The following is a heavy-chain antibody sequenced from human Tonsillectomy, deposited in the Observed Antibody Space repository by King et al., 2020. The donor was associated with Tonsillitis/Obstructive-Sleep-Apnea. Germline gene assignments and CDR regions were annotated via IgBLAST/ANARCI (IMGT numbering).Heavy chain of an antibody. J-gene: IGHJ4*02. CDR2: IKKDGSEK. Sequence: VQLVESGGGLVQPGGSLRLSCAASGFTFSSYWMSWVRQAPGKGLEWVANIKKDGSEKYYVDSVKGRFTITRDNAKNSLHLQMNSRRDEDPAVYYCARDAGYWGQGTLVTVSS. V-gene: IGHV3-7*03. CDR3: ARDAGY. CDR1: GFTFSSYW.